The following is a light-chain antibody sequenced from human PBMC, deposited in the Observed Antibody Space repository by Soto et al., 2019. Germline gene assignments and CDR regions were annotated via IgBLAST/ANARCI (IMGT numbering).Light chain of an antibody. J-gene: IGLJ2*01. CDR2: DVS. CDR1: SSDVGGYNN. Sequence: QSALTQPRSVSGSPGQSVTISCTGTSSDVGGYNNVSWYQQHPGKAPKLMIYDVSQRPSGVPDRFSGSKSGNTASLTISGLHTDDEADYYCCSYAGSYTFGAFGGGTKLTVL. V-gene: IGLV2-11*01. CDR3: CSYAGSYTFGA.